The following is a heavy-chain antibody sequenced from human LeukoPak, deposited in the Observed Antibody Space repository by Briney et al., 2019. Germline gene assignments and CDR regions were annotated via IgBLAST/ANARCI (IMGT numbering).Heavy chain of an antibody. CDR1: GYTLTSYG. V-gene: IGHV1-18*01. D-gene: IGHD6-13*01. CDR3: ARGMGSSSPGLDY. CDR2: ISTQSGDT. Sequence: ASVKVSCEASGYTLTSYGINWMRQAPGQGLEWMGWISTQSGDTNYAQKVQGRLTLTTDRSTNTAYMELRSLRSDDTAVYYCARGMGSSSPGLDYWGQGTLVTVSS. J-gene: IGHJ4*02.